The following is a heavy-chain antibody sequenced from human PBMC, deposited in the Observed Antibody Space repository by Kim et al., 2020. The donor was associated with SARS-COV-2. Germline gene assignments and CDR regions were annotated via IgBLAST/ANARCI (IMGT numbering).Heavy chain of an antibody. CDR1: GFTFDDYA. CDR2: ISWNSGSI. V-gene: IGHV3-9*01. Sequence: GGSLRLSCAASGFTFDDYAMHWVRQAPGKGLEWVSGISWNSGSIGYADSVKGRFTISRDNAKNSLYLQMNSLRAEDTALYYCAKSSGEMATNFDYWGQGTLVTVSS. CDR3: AKSSGEMATNFDY. D-gene: IGHD5-12*01. J-gene: IGHJ4*02.